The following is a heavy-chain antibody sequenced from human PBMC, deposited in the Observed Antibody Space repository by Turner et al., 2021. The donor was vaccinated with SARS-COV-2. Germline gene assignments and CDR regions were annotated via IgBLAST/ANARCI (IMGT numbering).Heavy chain of an antibody. CDR3: ATATVIYGDYENYYYYYGMDV. Sequence: QVQLVQSGAEVKKPGASVKVSCKVSGYTPTELSMHWVRQAPGKGLEWMGGFDPEDAKTIYAQKFQGRVTMTEDTSTDTAYMEVSSLRSEDTAVYYCATATVIYGDYENYYYYYGMDVWGQGTTVTVSS. J-gene: IGHJ6*02. V-gene: IGHV1-24*01. CDR2: FDPEDAKT. D-gene: IGHD4-17*01. CDR1: GYTPTELS.